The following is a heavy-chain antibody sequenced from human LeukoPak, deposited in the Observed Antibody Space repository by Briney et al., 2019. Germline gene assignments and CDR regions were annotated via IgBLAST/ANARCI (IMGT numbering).Heavy chain of an antibody. J-gene: IGHJ5*02. CDR2: INPSGGST. CDR1: GYPFNSYY. Sequence: ASVNVSCKASGYPFNSYYMHWVRQAPGQGLEWMGIINPSGGSTAYAQKFQGRVTMTRDTSTSTVYMELSTLRSEDTAVYYCARDHGNSGWYRWFDPWGQGTLVTVSS. V-gene: IGHV1-46*02. D-gene: IGHD6-19*01. CDR3: ARDHGNSGWYRWFDP.